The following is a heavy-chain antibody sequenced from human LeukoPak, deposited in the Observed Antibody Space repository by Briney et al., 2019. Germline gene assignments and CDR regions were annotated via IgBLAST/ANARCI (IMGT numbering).Heavy chain of an antibody. CDR1: GGSISSYY. D-gene: IGHD6-19*01. J-gene: IGHJ6*03. CDR3: ARVANPDSSGWYPYYYYMDV. CDR2: IYYSGST. V-gene: IGHV4-59*01. Sequence: SETLSLTCTVSGGSISSYYWSWIRQPPGKGLEWIGYIYYSGSTNYNPSLKSRVTISVDTSKNQFSLKLSSVTAADTAVYYCARVANPDSSGWYPYYYYMDVWGKGTTVAVSS.